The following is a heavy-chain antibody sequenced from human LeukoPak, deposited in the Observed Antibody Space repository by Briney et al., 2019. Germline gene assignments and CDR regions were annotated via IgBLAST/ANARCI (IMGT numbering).Heavy chain of an antibody. CDR1: GGSISSGGYY. V-gene: IGHV4-30-2*01. Sequence: SQTLSLTCTVSGGSISSGGYYWSWIRQPPGKGLEWIGYIYHSGSTYYNPSLKSRATISVDRSKNQFSLKLSSVTAADTAVYYCARDRHSRWFDPWGQGTLVTVSS. J-gene: IGHJ5*02. D-gene: IGHD4-11*01. CDR2: IYHSGST. CDR3: ARDRHSRWFDP.